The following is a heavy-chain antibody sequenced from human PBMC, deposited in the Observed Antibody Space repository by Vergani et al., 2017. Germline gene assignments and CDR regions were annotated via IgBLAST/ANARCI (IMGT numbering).Heavy chain of an antibody. CDR3: ARDFLTRVTTLDYYYMGV. Sequence: QVQLVESGGGEVQPGRSLRLSCSAAGFPFSDYGVHWVRQAPGKGLEWVSVISYDGNKKNYADSVKRRFTISRDNSKNTLYLEMNALRAEDTAVYYCARDFLTRVTTLDYYYMGVWGKGTTVTVSS. CDR1: GFPFSDYG. CDR2: ISYDGNKK. J-gene: IGHJ6*03. V-gene: IGHV3-30*03. D-gene: IGHD1-1*01.